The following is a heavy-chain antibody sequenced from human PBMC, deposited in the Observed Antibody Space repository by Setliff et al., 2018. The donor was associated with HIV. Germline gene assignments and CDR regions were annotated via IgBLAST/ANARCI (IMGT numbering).Heavy chain of an antibody. V-gene: IGHV4-38-2*01. CDR3: ARGPPFAF. CDR1: GYSISSGYY. J-gene: IGHJ4*02. Sequence: PSETLSLTCAVSGYSISSGYYWGWIRQPPGRGLEWIGDIAYSGTTVYTNYNPSLESRVTVSEDTSRHQFFLKLTSVTADDTGIYYCARGPPFAFWGQGLLVTVSS. CDR2: IAYSGTTVYT.